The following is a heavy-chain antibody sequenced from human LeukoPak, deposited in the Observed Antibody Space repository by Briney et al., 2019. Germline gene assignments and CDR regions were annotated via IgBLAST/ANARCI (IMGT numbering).Heavy chain of an antibody. D-gene: IGHD3-10*01. J-gene: IGHJ4*02. CDR2: IYYSGST. CDR1: GGSISSSIYY. Sequence: SETLSLTCTVSGGSISSSIYYWGWIRQPPGKGLEWIGSIYYSGSTYYNPSLKSRVTISVATSKNQFSLKLSSVTAADTAVYYCARRDEAGSDKTSLRRDYWGQGTLVTVSS. CDR3: ARRDEAGSDKTSLRRDY. V-gene: IGHV4-39*01.